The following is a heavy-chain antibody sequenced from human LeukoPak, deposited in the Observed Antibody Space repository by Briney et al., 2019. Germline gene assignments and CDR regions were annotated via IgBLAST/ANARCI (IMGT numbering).Heavy chain of an antibody. J-gene: IGHJ3*02. CDR2: ISGSGGST. CDR1: GFTFSSYA. CDR3: AKDVSNFIGASDT. D-gene: IGHD2-8*01. V-gene: IGHV3-23*01. Sequence: GGSLRLSCAASGFTFSSYAMSWVRQAPGKGLEWVSAISGSGGSTHYADSVKGRFTISRDNSKNTLYLQVNSLRVEDTAVYYCAKDVSNFIGASDTWGQGTMVTVSS.